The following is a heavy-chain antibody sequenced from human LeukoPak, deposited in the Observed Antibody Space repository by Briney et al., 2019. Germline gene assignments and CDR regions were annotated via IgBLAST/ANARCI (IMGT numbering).Heavy chain of an antibody. CDR3: ARDQNYAFDM. D-gene: IGHD1-7*01. J-gene: IGHJ3*02. V-gene: IGHV3-48*02. Sequence: GGSLRLSCAASEFTFSSYSMNWVRQAPGKGLEWVSYISSSSYYIYYADSVKGRFTVSRDNAKNSLYLQMNSLRDEDTAVYYCARDQNYAFDMWGQGTMVTVSS. CDR1: EFTFSSYS. CDR2: ISSSSYYI.